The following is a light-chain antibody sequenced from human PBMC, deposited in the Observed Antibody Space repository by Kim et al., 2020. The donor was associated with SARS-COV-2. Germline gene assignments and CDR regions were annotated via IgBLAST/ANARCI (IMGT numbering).Light chain of an antibody. CDR1: NIGSKN. Sequence: SVALGKTARITCGGNNIGSKNVHWYQQKPGQAPVLVIYRDSNRPSGIPERFSGSNSGNTATLTISRAQAGDEADYYCQVWDSSTAVFGGGTKLTVL. J-gene: IGLJ3*02. V-gene: IGLV3-9*01. CDR3: QVWDSSTAV. CDR2: RDS.